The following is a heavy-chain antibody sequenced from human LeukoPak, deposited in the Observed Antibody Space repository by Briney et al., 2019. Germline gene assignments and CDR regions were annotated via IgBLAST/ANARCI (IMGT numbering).Heavy chain of an antibody. Sequence: SGGSLRLSCVASGFTFSSHWMSWVRQAPGGGREGVANIKQDGSDKYYVDSVNGRFTISRDNAKNSLYLQMNSLRAEDTAVYYCARSGYSGCYWGGYWGQGTLVPGSS. CDR1: GFTFSSHW. V-gene: IGHV3-7*01. D-gene: IGHD1-26*01. CDR2: IKQDGSDK. J-gene: IGHJ4*02. CDR3: ARSGYSGCYWGGY.